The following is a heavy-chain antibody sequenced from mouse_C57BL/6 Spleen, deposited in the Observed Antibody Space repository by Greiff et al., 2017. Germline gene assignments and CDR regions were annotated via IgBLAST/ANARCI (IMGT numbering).Heavy chain of an antibody. CDR3: ARDGGDGAWFAY. Sequence: EVQRVESGPGLVKPSQSLSLTCSVTGYSITSGYYWNWIRQFPGNKLEWMGYISYDGSNNYNPSLKNRISITRDTSKNQFFLKLNSVTTEDTATYYCARDGGDGAWFAYWGQGTLVTVSA. V-gene: IGHV3-6*01. CDR1: GYSITSGYY. D-gene: IGHD1-2*01. CDR2: ISYDGSN. J-gene: IGHJ3*01.